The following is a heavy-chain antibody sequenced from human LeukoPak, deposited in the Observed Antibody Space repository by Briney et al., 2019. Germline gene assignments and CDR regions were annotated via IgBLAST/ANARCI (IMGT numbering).Heavy chain of an antibody. CDR1: GYTFTSYG. J-gene: IGHJ6*03. CDR3: AASIGVAGSYYYYMDV. D-gene: IGHD6-19*01. CDR2: ISGYKGNT. Sequence: GASVKVSCTASGYTFTSYGISWVRQAPGQGLEWVGWISGYKGNTNYAQKLQGRVTMTTDTSTSTAYMELKSLRSDDTAVYYCAASIGVAGSYYYYMDVWGKGTTVTISS. V-gene: IGHV1-18*01.